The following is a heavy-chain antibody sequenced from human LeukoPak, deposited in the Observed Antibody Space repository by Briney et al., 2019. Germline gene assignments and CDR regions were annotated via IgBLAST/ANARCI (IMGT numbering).Heavy chain of an antibody. CDR3: ARGATWIQLWPQDYYYYYMDV. Sequence: SETLSLTCTVSGGSISSYYWSWIRQPPGKGLEWIGYIYYSGSTNYNPSLKSRVTISVDTSKNQFSLKLSSVTAADTAVYYCARGATWIQLWPQDYYYYYMDVWGKGTTVTVSS. CDR2: IYYSGST. J-gene: IGHJ6*03. CDR1: GGSISSYY. D-gene: IGHD5-18*01. V-gene: IGHV4-59*01.